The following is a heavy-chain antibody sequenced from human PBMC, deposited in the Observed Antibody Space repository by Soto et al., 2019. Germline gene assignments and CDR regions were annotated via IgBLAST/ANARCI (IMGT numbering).Heavy chain of an antibody. V-gene: IGHV1-69*06. CDR1: GGTFSSYA. CDR2: IIPIFGTA. D-gene: IGHD6-13*01. CDR3: TREGGGIAAAGAGNDAFDI. J-gene: IGHJ3*02. Sequence: VASVKVSCKASGGTFSSYAISWVRQAPGQGLDWMGGIIPIFGTANYAQKFQGRVTITADKSTSTAYMELSSLRSEDTAVYYCTREGGGIAAAGAGNDAFDIWGQGTKVTVSS.